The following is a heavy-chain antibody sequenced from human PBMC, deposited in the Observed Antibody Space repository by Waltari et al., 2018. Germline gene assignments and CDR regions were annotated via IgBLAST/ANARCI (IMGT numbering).Heavy chain of an antibody. J-gene: IGHJ6*02. CDR3: ARVKISRITIVGVVPPYYYGMDV. Sequence: QVQLQQWGAGLLKPSETLSLTCAVYGGSFSGYYWSWIRQPPGKGLEWIGEINHSGSTNYNPSLKSRVTRSVDTSKNQFSLKLSSVTAADTAVYYCARVKISRITIVGVVPPYYYGMDVWGQGTTVTVSS. CDR2: INHSGST. CDR1: GGSFSGYY. D-gene: IGHD3-3*01. V-gene: IGHV4-34*01.